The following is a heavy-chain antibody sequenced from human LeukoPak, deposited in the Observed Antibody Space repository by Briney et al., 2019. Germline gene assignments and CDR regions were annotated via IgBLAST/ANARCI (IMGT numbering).Heavy chain of an antibody. CDR2: INSDGSST. D-gene: IGHD4-17*01. CDR3: AREDGDYGTAFFDY. V-gene: IGHV3-74*01. Sequence: QTGGSLRLSCAASGFTFSSDWMHWVRQAPGKGRVWVPRINSDGSSTSYADSVKGRFTISRDNAKNTLYLQMNSLRAEDTAVYSCAREDGDYGTAFFDYWGQGTLVTVSS. J-gene: IGHJ4*02. CDR1: GFTFSSDW.